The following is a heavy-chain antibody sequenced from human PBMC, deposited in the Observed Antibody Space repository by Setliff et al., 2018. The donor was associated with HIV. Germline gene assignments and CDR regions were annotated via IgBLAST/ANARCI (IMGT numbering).Heavy chain of an antibody. CDR3: AKHAMYSTTSHFDN. J-gene: IGHJ4*02. CDR2: VYDSGNT. D-gene: IGHD6-13*01. Sequence: SETLSLTCAIPDQLISSGNYWGWIRQPPGRGLEWIGSVYDSGNTYYKPALESRVTISVDTSKNHFSLHLTSVTAADTAVYFCAKHAMYSTTSHFDNWGQGSLVTVSS. V-gene: IGHV4-38-2*01. CDR1: DQLISSGNY.